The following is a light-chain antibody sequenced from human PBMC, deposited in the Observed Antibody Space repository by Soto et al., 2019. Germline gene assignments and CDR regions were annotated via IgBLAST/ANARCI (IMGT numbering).Light chain of an antibody. J-gene: IGLJ3*02. Sequence: QSVLTKPPSVSGAPGQRVTISCTGSSSNIGAGFDVHWYQQLPGTAPKLLIYGNNHRPSTVPDRFSGSKSGTSASLAITGLQADDEADYYCPSYDSSLRGSGVFGGGTKLTVL. V-gene: IGLV1-40*01. CDR3: PSYDSSLRGSGV. CDR1: SSNIGAGFD. CDR2: GNN.